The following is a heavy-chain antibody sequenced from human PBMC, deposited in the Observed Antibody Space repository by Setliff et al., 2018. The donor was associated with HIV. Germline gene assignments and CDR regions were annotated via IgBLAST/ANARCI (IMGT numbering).Heavy chain of an antibody. CDR2: INHSGST. Sequence: SETLSLTCSVSGGSIEFSSYYWGWIRQSPGKGLEWIGEINHSGSTHYNPPLKSRATISVDTSKNQFSLRLNSVTAADTAVYYCARGATLLPGYSDRWEYFYMDVWGKGTTVTVSS. D-gene: IGHD5-12*01. V-gene: IGHV4-39*07. CDR1: GGSIEFSSYY. J-gene: IGHJ6*03. CDR3: ARGATLLPGYSDRWEYFYMDV.